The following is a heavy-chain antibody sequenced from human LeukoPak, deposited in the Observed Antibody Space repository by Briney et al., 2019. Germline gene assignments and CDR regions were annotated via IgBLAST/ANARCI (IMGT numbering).Heavy chain of an antibody. D-gene: IGHD4-17*01. J-gene: IGHJ4*02. Sequence: PGGSLRLSCAASGFTFSSYETNWVRQAPGKGLEWVSYISSSGSTIYYADSVKGRFTISRDNAKNSLYLQMNSLRAEDTAVYYCARIAVTYTFDYWGQGTLVTVSS. CDR1: GFTFSSYE. CDR3: ARIAVTYTFDY. CDR2: ISSSGSTI. V-gene: IGHV3-48*03.